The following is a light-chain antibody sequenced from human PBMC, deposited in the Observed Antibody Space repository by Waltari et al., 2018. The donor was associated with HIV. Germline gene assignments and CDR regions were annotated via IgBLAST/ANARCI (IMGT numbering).Light chain of an antibody. CDR2: GAS. CDR3: QQYDYWPPWT. V-gene: IGKV3-15*01. Sequence: EVLLTQSPATLSVSPGDRTTLSCRASQSVRPNLAWYQQRPGQPPRLLIYGASTTATGIAARFSGSGSGTEFTLTINSLQSEDYAVYYCQQYDYWPPWTFGQGTKVEMK. CDR1: QSVRPN. J-gene: IGKJ1*01.